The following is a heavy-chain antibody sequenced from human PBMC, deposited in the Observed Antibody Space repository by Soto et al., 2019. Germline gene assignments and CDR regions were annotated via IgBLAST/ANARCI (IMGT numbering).Heavy chain of an antibody. CDR1: GYTFTSYG. V-gene: IGHV1-18*01. CDR3: ARGGAPTGYDFWGGYYWPAFDI. J-gene: IGHJ3*02. D-gene: IGHD3-3*01. CDR2: ISAYNGNT. Sequence: AASVKVSCKASGYTFTSYGISWVRQAPGQGLEWMGWISAYNGNTNYAQKLQGRVTMTTDTSTSTAYMELRSLRSDDTAVYYCARGGAPTGYDFWGGYYWPAFDIWGQGTMVTVSS.